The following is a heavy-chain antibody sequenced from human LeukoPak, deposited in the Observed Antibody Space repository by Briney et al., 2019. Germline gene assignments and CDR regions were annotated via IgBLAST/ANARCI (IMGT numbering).Heavy chain of an antibody. V-gene: IGHV1-2*02. D-gene: IGHD6-13*01. Sequence: ASVRVSCKPSGYTFTGYYIHWVRQAPGQGLEWLGWINPKTGDINYAQKFQGRVTTTRDTSISTAYMELSSLRSDDTAVYYCARDVSSVATAAPGHWGVDVWGQGTTVTVSS. CDR2: INPKTGDI. CDR3: ARDVSSVATAAPGHWGVDV. CDR1: GYTFTGYY. J-gene: IGHJ6*02.